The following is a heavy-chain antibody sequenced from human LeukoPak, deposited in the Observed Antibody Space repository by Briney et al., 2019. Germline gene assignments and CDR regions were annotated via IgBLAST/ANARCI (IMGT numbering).Heavy chain of an antibody. D-gene: IGHD5-12*01. CDR2: INHSGST. CDR1: GGSFSGYY. CDR3: ARDVAGNTFDY. J-gene: IGHJ4*02. V-gene: IGHV4-34*01. Sequence: KTSETLSLTCAVYGGSFSGYYWSWIRQPPGKGLEWIGEINHSGSTNYNPSLKSRVTISVDTSKNQFSLKLSSVTAADTAVYYCARDVAGNTFDYWGQGTLVTVSS.